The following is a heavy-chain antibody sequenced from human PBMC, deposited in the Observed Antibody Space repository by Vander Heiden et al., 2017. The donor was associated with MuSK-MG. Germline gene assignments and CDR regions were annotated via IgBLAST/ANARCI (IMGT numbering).Heavy chain of an antibody. D-gene: IGHD5-12*01. CDR2: INPNSGGT. Sequence: QVQLVQSGAEVKKPGASVKVPCKASGYTFTGYYPHRVRQAPGRGLEWMGWINPNSGGTNYAQKFQGRGTRTRDTSISTAYMELRRLRSDEKEVYYCAYVDIMSTAHRYYLSGMDVWVQGTTVPVS. V-gene: IGHV1-2*02. J-gene: IGHJ6*02. CDR1: GYTFTGYY. CDR3: AYVDIMSTAHRYYLSGMDV.